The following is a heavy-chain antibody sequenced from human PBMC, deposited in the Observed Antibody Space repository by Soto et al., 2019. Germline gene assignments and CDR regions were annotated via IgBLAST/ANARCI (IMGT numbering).Heavy chain of an antibody. J-gene: IGHJ6*02. Sequence: EVQLVESGGGLVEPGKSLRLSCVVSGFTYEDFAMHWVRQAPGKGLEWVSGISWNSASTGYADSVTGRFTISRDNAKNSLYRKRRNLTGDDTAMYSCVKDFRRYTNGLEVWGPGTSVTVSS. D-gene: IGHD3-9*01. CDR1: GFTYEDFA. CDR2: ISWNSAST. CDR3: VKDFRRYTNGLEV. V-gene: IGHV3-9*01.